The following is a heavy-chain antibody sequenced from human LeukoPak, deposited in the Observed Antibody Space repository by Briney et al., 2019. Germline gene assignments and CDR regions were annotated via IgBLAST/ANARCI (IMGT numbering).Heavy chain of an antibody. CDR1: VGTFSSYA. D-gene: IGHD3-16*02. Sequence: ASVRVSSKASVGTFSSYAISSGREAPGQGLEWRGRIIPILRIANYAQKFQGRVTITADKSTSTAYMELSSLRSEDTAVYYCPRGEYEYVWGSYRPIDHWPQETLDTV. CDR2: IIPILRIA. V-gene: IGHV1-69*04. CDR3: PRGEYEYVWGSYRPIDH. J-gene: IGHJ4*02.